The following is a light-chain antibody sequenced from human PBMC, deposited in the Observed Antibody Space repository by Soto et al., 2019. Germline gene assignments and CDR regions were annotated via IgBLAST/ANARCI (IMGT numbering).Light chain of an antibody. CDR1: QSISSW. J-gene: IGKJ1*01. V-gene: IGKV1-5*01. CDR2: DAS. CDR3: QQYDTYWS. Sequence: DIQMTQSPSTLSASVGDRVTITCRASQSISSWLAWYQQKPGKATKLLIYDASSLESGVPSRFSGSGSVTEFTLTISSLEPDDFATYYCQQYDTYWSFGQGTKVDIK.